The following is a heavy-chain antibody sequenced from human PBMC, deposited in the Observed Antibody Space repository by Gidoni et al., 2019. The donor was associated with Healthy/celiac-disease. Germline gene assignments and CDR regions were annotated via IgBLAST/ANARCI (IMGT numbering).Heavy chain of an antibody. CDR3: AREYGRDGVSPNWFDP. J-gene: IGHJ5*02. Sequence: QVQLVQSGAEVKKPGASVKVSCKASGYTFTSYYMHWVRQAPGQGLEWMGIINPSGGSTSYAQKFQGRVTMTRDTSTSTVYMELSSLRSEDTAVYYCAREYGRDGVSPNWFDPWGQGTLVTVSS. CDR2: INPSGGST. V-gene: IGHV1-46*01. D-gene: IGHD2-8*01. CDR1: GYTFTSYY.